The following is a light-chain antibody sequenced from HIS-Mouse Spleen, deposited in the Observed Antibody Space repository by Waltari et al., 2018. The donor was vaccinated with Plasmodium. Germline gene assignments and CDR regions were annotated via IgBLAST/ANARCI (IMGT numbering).Light chain of an antibody. CDR1: QGISRA. J-gene: IGKJ5*01. CDR3: QQFNSYPQGT. V-gene: IGKV1-13*02. Sequence: AIQLTQSPSSLSASVGDRVTITCRASQGISRALAWYQQKPWKAPKLLIYDASRLESGVPSRFSGSGSGTDFTLTISSLQPEDFATYYCQQFNSYPQGTFGQGTRLEIK. CDR2: DAS.